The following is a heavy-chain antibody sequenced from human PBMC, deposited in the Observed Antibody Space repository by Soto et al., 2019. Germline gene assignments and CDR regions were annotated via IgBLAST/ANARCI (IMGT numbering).Heavy chain of an antibody. Sequence: SETLSLTCAVYGGSFSGYYWSWIRQPPGKGLEWIGEIKHSGSTNYNPSLKSRVTISVDTSKNQFSLTLSSVTAADTAVYYCARVRVTNDYWGQGTLVTVSS. CDR3: ARVRVTNDY. V-gene: IGHV4-34*01. D-gene: IGHD4-17*01. CDR1: GGSFSGYY. J-gene: IGHJ4*02. CDR2: IKHSGST.